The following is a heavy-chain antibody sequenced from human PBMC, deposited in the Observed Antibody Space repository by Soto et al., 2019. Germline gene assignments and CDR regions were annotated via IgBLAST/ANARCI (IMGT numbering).Heavy chain of an antibody. CDR3: ARDLQAGTDNVNWFAP. J-gene: IGHJ5*02. CDR2: IAYDGSNR. Sequence: QVQLVESGGGVVQPGRSLRLSCAASGFSISRSAMHWVRQAPGKGLEWVAVIAYDGSNRWYADSAKGLFTIARHNSKNTVYLQMSSLRGEDTAVYYGARDLQAGTDNVNWFAPRGQGTLVTVSS. D-gene: IGHD1-1*01. CDR1: GFSISRSA. V-gene: IGHV3-30*04.